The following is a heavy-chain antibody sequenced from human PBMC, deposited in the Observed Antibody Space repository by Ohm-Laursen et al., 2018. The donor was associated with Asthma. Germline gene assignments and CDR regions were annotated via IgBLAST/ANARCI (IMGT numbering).Heavy chain of an antibody. D-gene: IGHD6-19*01. J-gene: IGHJ4*02. CDR3: AREGAVAGYFDY. CDR2: ISAYNGNT. Sequence: ASVKVSCKASGSTFTSYGISWARQAPGQGLEWMGLISAYNGNTNYAQKLQGRVTMTTDTSTSTAFMELRSLRSDDTAVYYCAREGAVAGYFDYWGQGTLVTVSS. V-gene: IGHV1-18*04. CDR1: GSTFTSYG.